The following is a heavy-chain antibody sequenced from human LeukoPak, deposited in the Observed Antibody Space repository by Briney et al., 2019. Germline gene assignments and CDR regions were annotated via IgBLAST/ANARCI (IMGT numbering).Heavy chain of an antibody. V-gene: IGHV4-61*02. CDR2: IYTSGST. D-gene: IGHD2-2*01. CDR1: GNSISSGDNY. J-gene: IGHJ4*02. Sequence: SETLSLTCTVSGNSISSGDNYWSWIRQPAGKGLEWIGRIYTSGSTNYNPSLKSRVTISGDTSKNQFSLRLSSVTAADTAVYYCARVVQRNFGFDYWGQGTLVTVSS. CDR3: ARVVQRNFGFDY.